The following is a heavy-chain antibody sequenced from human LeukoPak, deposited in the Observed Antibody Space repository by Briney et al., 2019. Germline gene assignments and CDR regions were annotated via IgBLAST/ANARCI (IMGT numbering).Heavy chain of an antibody. Sequence: WETLSLTCTVSGGSISSYYWSWIRQPAGKGLKWNGRIYTSGSTNYNPSLKSRVTMSVDTSKNQFSLKLSSVTAADTAVYYCARGGSISRSPGASFGWFDPWGQGTLVTVSS. CDR1: GGSISSYY. CDR3: ARGGSISRSPGASFGWFDP. J-gene: IGHJ5*02. CDR2: IYTSGST. V-gene: IGHV4-4*07. D-gene: IGHD6-6*01.